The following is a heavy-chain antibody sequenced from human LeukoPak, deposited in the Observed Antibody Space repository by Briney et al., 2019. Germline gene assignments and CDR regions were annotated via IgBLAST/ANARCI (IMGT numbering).Heavy chain of an antibody. CDR2: INTDGSST. V-gene: IGHV3-74*01. Sequence: PGGSLRLSCAASGFSTSTYSMGWVRQAPGKGLVWVSHINTDGSSTTYADSVKGRLTISRDNAKNTLYLQMNSLRAEDTAVYYCARSGGSSSLGYWGQGTLVTVSS. D-gene: IGHD6-6*01. CDR1: GFSTSTYS. J-gene: IGHJ4*02. CDR3: ARSGGSSSLGY.